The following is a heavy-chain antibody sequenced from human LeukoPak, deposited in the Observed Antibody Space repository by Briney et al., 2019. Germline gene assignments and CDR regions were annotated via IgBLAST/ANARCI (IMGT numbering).Heavy chain of an antibody. CDR2: IYHSGST. D-gene: IGHD3-10*01. CDR3: ARDGSGSVY. V-gene: IGHV4-39*07. J-gene: IGHJ4*02. Sequence: PSETLSLTCTVSGGSISSSSYYWGWIRQPPGKGLEWIGYIYHSGSTYYNPSLKSRVTISVDRSKNQFSLKLSSVTAADTAVYYCARDGSGSVYWGQGTLVTVSS. CDR1: GGSISSSSYY.